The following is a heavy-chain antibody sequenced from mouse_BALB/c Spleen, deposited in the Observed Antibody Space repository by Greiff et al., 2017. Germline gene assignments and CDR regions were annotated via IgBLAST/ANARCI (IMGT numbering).Heavy chain of an antibody. D-gene: IGHD1-1*01. J-gene: IGHJ4*01. Sequence: QVQLQQSGAELVKPGASVKLSCKASGYTFTSYYMYWVKQRPGQGLEWIGEINPSNGGTNFNEKFKSKATLTVDKSSSTAYMQLSSLTSEDSAVYYCTRRVLRVYYAMDYWGQGTSVTVSS. CDR1: GYTFTSYY. CDR3: TRRVLRVYYAMDY. CDR2: INPSNGGT. V-gene: IGHV1S81*02.